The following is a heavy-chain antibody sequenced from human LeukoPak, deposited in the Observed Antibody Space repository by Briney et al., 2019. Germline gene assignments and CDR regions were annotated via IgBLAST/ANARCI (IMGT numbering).Heavy chain of an antibody. D-gene: IGHD4-17*01. J-gene: IGHJ4*02. V-gene: IGHV1-2*02. CDR3: ANNWAGDSGY. CDR2: INPNSGDT. CDR1: GYTFTVYY. Sequence: ASVNVSFKSSGYTFTVYYIHWVRQAPGQGLEWMGWINPNSGDTKYAQKFQGRVTMTRDTSISTAYMELSRLRSDDTAIYYCANNWAGDSGYWGQGTLVTVSS.